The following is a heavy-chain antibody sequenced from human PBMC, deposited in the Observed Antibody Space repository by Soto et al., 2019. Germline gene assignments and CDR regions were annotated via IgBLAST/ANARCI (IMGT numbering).Heavy chain of an antibody. CDR3: ARGTTTSAFSGMDV. V-gene: IGHV3-30-3*01. CDR2: ISYDGSNK. Sequence: QVQLVESGGGVVQPGRSLRLSCAASGFTFSNNAMDWVRQAPGKGLEWVAVISYDGSNKYIAESVKGRFTISRDNSKKTQFLQMNSLRAEDTGVYYCARGTTTSAFSGMDVWGQGTTVTVSS. CDR1: GFTFSNNA. J-gene: IGHJ6*02. D-gene: IGHD1-1*01.